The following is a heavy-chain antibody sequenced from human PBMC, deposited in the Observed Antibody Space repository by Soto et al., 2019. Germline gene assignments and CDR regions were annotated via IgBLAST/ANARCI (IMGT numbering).Heavy chain of an antibody. J-gene: IGHJ4*02. CDR3: ARVKLAGRGSFHY. D-gene: IGHD3-3*02. CDR1: GGSISSSSSY. Sequence: PSETLSLTCTVSGGSISSSSSYWGWIRQPPGKGLEWIWSIYHSGNPYYNPPLESRVTISLDTSKNQFSLKLTSVTAADTAMYYCARVKLAGRGSFHYWGQGTLVTVSS. CDR2: IYHSGNP. V-gene: IGHV4-39*07.